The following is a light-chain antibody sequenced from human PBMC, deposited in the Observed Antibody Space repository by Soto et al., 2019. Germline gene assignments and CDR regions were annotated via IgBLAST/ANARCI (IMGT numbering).Light chain of an antibody. CDR1: QSVSSS. CDR2: DAS. CDR3: QQRSNWPT. V-gene: IGKV3-11*01. J-gene: IGKJ1*01. Sequence: EIVLTQSPATLSLSPGERATLSCRASQSVSSSLAWYQQKPGQAPRLLIYDASNRATGIPARFSGSGSGTDFTLTISSLEPEDFAVYYCQQRSNWPTFCQGTKVEI.